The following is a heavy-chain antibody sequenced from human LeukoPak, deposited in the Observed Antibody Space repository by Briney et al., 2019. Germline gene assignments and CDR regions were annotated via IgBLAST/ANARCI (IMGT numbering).Heavy chain of an antibody. D-gene: IGHD5-18*01. CDR3: ARDGPGYSYGYHYYYGMDV. J-gene: IGHJ6*02. CDR1: GFTFSSYS. Sequence: PGGSLRLSCAASGFTFSSYSMNWLRQAPGKGLEWVSSISSSSSYIYYVDSVKGRFTISRDNAKNSLYLQMNSLRAEDTAVYYCARDGPGYSYGYHYYYGMDVWGQGTTVTVSS. CDR2: ISSSSSYI. V-gene: IGHV3-21*01.